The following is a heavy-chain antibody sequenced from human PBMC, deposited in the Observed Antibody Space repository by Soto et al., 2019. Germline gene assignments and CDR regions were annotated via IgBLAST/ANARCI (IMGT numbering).Heavy chain of an antibody. J-gene: IGHJ5*02. V-gene: IGHV3-21*01. CDR1: GFTFSSYS. CDR3: ASGSSSWTRPRPNWFDP. Sequence: GGSLRLSCAAFGFTFSSYSMNWVRQAPGKGLEWVSSISSSSSYIYYADSVKGRFTISRDNAKNSLYLQMNSLRAEDTAVYYCASGSSSWTRPRPNWFDPWGQGTLVTVSS. D-gene: IGHD6-13*01. CDR2: ISSSSSYI.